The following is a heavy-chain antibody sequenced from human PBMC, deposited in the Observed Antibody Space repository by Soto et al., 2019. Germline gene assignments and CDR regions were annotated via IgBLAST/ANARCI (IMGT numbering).Heavy chain of an antibody. CDR2: ISWSISTI. J-gene: IGHJ4*02. CDR1: GFTFSTYS. V-gene: IGHV3-48*02. CDR3: AREMATITEIDY. D-gene: IGHD5-12*01. Sequence: LRLSCAASGFTFSTYSMNWVRQAPGKGLEWVSYISWSISTIYYADSVKGRFTISRDNAKNSLYLQMNSLRDEDTAVYYCAREMATITEIDYWGQGTLVTVSS.